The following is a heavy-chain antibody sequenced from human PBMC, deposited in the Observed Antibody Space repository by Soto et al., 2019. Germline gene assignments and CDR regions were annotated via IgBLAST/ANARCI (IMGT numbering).Heavy chain of an antibody. V-gene: IGHV3-15*01. CDR1: GFTFSNAW. CDR2: IKSKTDGGTT. J-gene: IGHJ5*02. CDR3: TTTYNPNFSSCYGDRFSFDP. D-gene: IGHD6-13*01. Sequence: VGYLRISCAASGFTFSNAWMSWVRQAPGKGLEWVGRIKSKTDGGTTDYAAPVKGRFTISRDDSKNTLYLQMNSLKTEDTAVYYCTTTYNPNFSSCYGDRFSFDPCGQRTLVTVSS.